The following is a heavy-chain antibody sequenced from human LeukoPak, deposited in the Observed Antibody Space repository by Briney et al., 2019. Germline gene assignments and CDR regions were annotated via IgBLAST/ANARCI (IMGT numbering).Heavy chain of an antibody. J-gene: IGHJ4*02. D-gene: IGHD3-22*01. CDR1: GYSISSGYY. V-gene: IGHV4-38-2*01. CDR3: ARHPDSSGYYIGY. CDR2: ISHSGST. Sequence: SETLSLTCAVSGYSISSGYYWGWIRQPPGKGLEWIGSISHSGSTFYNPSLQSRVPISVDTSTNQFSLELSSVTAADTAVYYCARHPDSSGYYIGYWGQGTLVTVSS.